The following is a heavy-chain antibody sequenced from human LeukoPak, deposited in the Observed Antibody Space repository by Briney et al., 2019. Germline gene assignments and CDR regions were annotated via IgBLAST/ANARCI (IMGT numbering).Heavy chain of an antibody. CDR3: AREVDAAAAYNWFDP. V-gene: IGHV4-39*07. Sequence: SEALSLTCTVSGGSISSGSYYWVWIRQPPGKGLEWIGTIYYSGTTYYKASLKSRVTISVDTSKNQFSLRLSSVTAADTAVYYCAREVDAAAAYNWFDPWGQGTLVTVSS. CDR2: IYYSGTT. D-gene: IGHD2-2*01. J-gene: IGHJ5*02. CDR1: GGSISSGSYY.